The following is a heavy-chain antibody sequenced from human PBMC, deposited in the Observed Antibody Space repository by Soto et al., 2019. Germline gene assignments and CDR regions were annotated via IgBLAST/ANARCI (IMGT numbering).Heavy chain of an antibody. CDR2: ISSSSSTI. Sequence: GGSLRVSCAASGFTFSSYSMNWVRQAPGKGLEWVSYISSSSSTIYYADSVKGRFTISRDNAKNSLYLQMNSLRDEDTAVYYCARDQGYRFYYYYYYGMDVWGQGTTVTVSS. CDR3: ARDQGYRFYYYYYYGMDV. CDR1: GFTFSSYS. D-gene: IGHD5-18*01. V-gene: IGHV3-48*02. J-gene: IGHJ6*02.